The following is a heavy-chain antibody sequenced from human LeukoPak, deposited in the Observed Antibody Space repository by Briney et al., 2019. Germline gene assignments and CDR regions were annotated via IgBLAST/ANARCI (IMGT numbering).Heavy chain of an antibody. Sequence: SETLSLTCAVYGGSFSGYYWSWIRQPPGKGLEWIGEINHSGSTNYNPSLKSRVTISVDTSKNQFSLKLSSVIAADTAVYYCARASPKYYYDSSGYYYYFDYWGQGTLVTDSS. J-gene: IGHJ4*02. CDR2: INHSGST. D-gene: IGHD3-22*01. CDR1: GGSFSGYY. V-gene: IGHV4-34*01. CDR3: ARASPKYYYDSSGYYYYFDY.